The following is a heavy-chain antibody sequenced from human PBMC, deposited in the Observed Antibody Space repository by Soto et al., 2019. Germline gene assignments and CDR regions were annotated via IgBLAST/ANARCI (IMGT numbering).Heavy chain of an antibody. CDR3: ARDQVVLVPAATRGYSYYGMDV. V-gene: IGHV4-4*02. D-gene: IGHD2-2*01. CDR2: IYHSGST. Sequence: QVQLQESGPGLVKPSGTLSLTCAVSGGSISSSNWWSWVRQPPGKGLEWIGEIYHSGSTNYNPSRKSRVTMSVDKSKNQFSLKLSSVTAADTAVYYCARDQVVLVPAATRGYSYYGMDVWGQGTTVTVSS. J-gene: IGHJ6*02. CDR1: GGSISSSNW.